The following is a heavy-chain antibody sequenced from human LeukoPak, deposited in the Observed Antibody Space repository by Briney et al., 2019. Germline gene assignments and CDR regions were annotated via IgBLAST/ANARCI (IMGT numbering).Heavy chain of an antibody. D-gene: IGHD3-22*01. J-gene: IGHJ5*02. CDR3: ARGQYYYDSSGLAGNNWFDP. V-gene: IGHV1-69*13. CDR2: IIPIFGTA. CDR1: GGTFSSYA. Sequence: SVKVSCKASGGTFSSYAISWVRQAPGQGLEWMGGIIPIFGTANYAQKFQGRVTITADESMSTAYMELSSLRSEDTAVYYCARGQYYYDSSGLAGNNWFDPWGQGTLVTVSS.